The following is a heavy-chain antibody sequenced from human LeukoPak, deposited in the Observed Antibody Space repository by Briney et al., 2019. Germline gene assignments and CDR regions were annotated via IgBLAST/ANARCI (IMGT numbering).Heavy chain of an antibody. CDR2: IKSKTDGGTT. D-gene: IGHD4-11*01. Sequence: PGGSLRLSCAASGFTFSDAWMNWVRQAPGKGLEWVGRIKSKTDGGTTDYAAPVKGRFTFSRDDSKTTLYLQMNSLKTEDTAVYYCTSPLDDYSNYWYFDYWGQGTLVTVSS. V-gene: IGHV3-15*01. J-gene: IGHJ4*02. CDR1: GFTFSDAW. CDR3: TSPLDDYSNYWYFDY.